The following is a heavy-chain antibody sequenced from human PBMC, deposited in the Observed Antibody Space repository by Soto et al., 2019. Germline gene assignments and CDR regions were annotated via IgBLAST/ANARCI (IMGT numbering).Heavy chain of an antibody. D-gene: IGHD3-22*01. CDR2: ISGSSGST. CDR3: AKNSGYYYDAFDI. CDR1: GFIFSNNA. Sequence: EVQLLESGAGLVQPGGSLRLSCAASGFIFSNNAMSWVRQAPGKGLEWVSAISGSSGSTFYADSVKGRFTISRDNSKNTLYLQMNSLRAEDTGLYYCAKNSGYYYDAFDIWGQGTMVTVSS. V-gene: IGHV3-23*01. J-gene: IGHJ3*02.